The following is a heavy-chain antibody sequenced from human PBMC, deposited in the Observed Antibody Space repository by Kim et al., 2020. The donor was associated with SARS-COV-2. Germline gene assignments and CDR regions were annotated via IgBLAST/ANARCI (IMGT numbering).Heavy chain of an antibody. Sequence: ASVKVSCKASGYTFTSYYMHWVRQAPGQGLEWMGIINPSGGSTSYAQKFQGRVTMTRDTSTSTVYMELSSLRSEDTAVYYCARGRELEDYYYGMDVWGQGTTVTVSS. CDR2: INPSGGST. CDR3: ARGRELEDYYYGMDV. J-gene: IGHJ6*02. V-gene: IGHV1-46*01. D-gene: IGHD1-1*01. CDR1: GYTFTSYY.